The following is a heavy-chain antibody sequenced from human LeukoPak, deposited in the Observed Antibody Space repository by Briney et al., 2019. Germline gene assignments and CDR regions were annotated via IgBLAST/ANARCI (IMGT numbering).Heavy chain of an antibody. CDR1: GGTFSSYA. V-gene: IGHV1-69*13. D-gene: IGHD4-17*01. Sequence: GASVKVSCKASGGTFSSYAISWVRQAPGQGLEWMGGIIPIFGTANYAQKFQGRVTITADESTSTAYMELSSLRSEDTAVYYCARAPNYGDYEWFDPWGQGTLVTVSS. J-gene: IGHJ5*02. CDR3: ARAPNYGDYEWFDP. CDR2: IIPIFGTA.